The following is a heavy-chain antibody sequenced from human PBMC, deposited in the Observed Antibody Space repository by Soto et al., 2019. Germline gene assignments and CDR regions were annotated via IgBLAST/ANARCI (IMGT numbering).Heavy chain of an antibody. CDR3: AKDWGGYYYFDY. CDR2: ISGNSGSI. CDR1: GFTFEGYS. V-gene: IGHV3-9*01. Sequence: PGGSLRLSCAASGFTFEGYSMHWVRQAPGKGLEWVSGISGNSGSIGYADSVKGRFTISRDNAKNSLYLQIDSLRVEDTALYYCAKDWGGYYYFDYWGRGTLVTVSS. D-gene: IGHD3-22*01. J-gene: IGHJ4*02.